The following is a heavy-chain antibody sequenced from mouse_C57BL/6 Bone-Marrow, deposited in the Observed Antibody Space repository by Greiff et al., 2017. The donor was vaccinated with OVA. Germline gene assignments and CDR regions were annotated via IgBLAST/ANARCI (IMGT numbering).Heavy chain of an antibody. CDR2: IYPGSGNT. Sequence: VQLQQSGAELVRPGASVKLSCKASGYTFTDYYINWVKQRPGQGLEWIARIYPGSGNTYYNEKFKGKATLTAEKSSSTAYMQLSSLTSEDSAVYFCARWGYGSSPSYFDYWGQGTTLTVSS. J-gene: IGHJ2*01. D-gene: IGHD1-1*01. V-gene: IGHV1-76*01. CDR1: GYTFTDYY. CDR3: ARWGYGSSPSYFDY.